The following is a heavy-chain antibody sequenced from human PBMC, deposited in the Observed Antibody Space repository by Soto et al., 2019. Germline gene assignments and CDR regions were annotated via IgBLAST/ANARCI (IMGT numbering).Heavy chain of an antibody. Sequence: QVQLQESGPGLVKPSGTLSLTCAVSGGSISSSNWWSWVRQPPGKGLEWIGEIYHSGSTNYNPSLKSRVTISVDKSKNQFSLKLSSVTAADTAVYYCARDGGGYSSSWYNAFDIWGQGTMVTVSS. D-gene: IGHD6-13*01. V-gene: IGHV4-4*02. CDR3: ARDGGGYSSSWYNAFDI. J-gene: IGHJ3*02. CDR1: GGSISSSNW. CDR2: IYHSGST.